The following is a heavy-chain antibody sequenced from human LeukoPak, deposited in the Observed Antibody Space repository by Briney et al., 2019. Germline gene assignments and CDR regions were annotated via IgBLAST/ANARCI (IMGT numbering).Heavy chain of an antibody. CDR1: GFTLSNYA. CDR2: ISGSSGNT. J-gene: IGHJ4*02. D-gene: IGHD3-9*01. Sequence: GGSLTLSCAASGFTLSNYAMTWVRQAPGEGLEWVSTISGSSGNTYYADSVKGRFTISRDNSKNTLFLQMSSLRAEDTAVYYCTILDWGGGFWGQGTLVTVSS. CDR3: TILDWGGGF. V-gene: IGHV3-23*01.